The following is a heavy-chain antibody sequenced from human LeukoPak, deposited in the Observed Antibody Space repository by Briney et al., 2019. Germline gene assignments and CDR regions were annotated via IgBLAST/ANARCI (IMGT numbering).Heavy chain of an antibody. D-gene: IGHD1-26*01. CDR2: IRPRGST. CDR1: GYTFTSYY. J-gene: IGHJ3*02. CDR3: ARVVGGWELPAAFDI. Sequence: GASVKVSCKASGYTFTSYYIQWVRQAPGQGLECMGIIRPRGSTAYAQKFQGRVTITADESTSTAYMELSSLRSEDTAVYYCARVVGGWELPAAFDIWGQGTMVTVSS. V-gene: IGHV1-46*01.